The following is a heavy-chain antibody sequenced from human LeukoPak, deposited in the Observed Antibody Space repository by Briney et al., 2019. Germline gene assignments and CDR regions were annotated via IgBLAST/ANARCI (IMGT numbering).Heavy chain of an antibody. CDR1: GFTFDDYA. J-gene: IGHJ4*02. CDR3: AKGGEYYYDSSGYS. Sequence: GRSLRPSCAASGFTFDDYAMHWVRQAPGKGLEGVSGISWNSGSIGYADSVKGRFTISRDNAKNSLYLQMNSLRAEDTALYYCAKGGEYYYDSSGYSWGQGTLVTVSS. CDR2: ISWNSGSI. D-gene: IGHD3-22*01. V-gene: IGHV3-9*01.